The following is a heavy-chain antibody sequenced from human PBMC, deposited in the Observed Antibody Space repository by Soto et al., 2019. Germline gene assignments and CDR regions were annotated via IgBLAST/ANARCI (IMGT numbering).Heavy chain of an antibody. V-gene: IGHV3-21*02. Sequence: EVQLVESGGGLVKPGGSLRLSCAASGFTVSSHSMNWVRQAPGKGLEWVSSISSTSSFIYYTDLVKGRFTISRDNAKNSLYLQMNSLRAEDTAVYYCARGDSVTTVTTIAYWGQGSLVTVSS. CDR1: GFTVSSHS. J-gene: IGHJ4*02. D-gene: IGHD4-17*01. CDR3: ARGDSVTTVTTIAY. CDR2: ISSTSSFI.